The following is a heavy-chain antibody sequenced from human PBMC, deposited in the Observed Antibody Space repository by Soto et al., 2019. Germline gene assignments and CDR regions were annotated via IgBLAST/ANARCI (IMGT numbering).Heavy chain of an antibody. J-gene: IGHJ5*02. CDR2: ISGSGGST. D-gene: IGHD6-13*01. Sequence: GGSLRLSCAASGFTFSSYAMSWVRQAPGKGLEWVSAISGSGGSTSYADSVKGRFTISRDNAKNTLYLQMNSLRAEDTAVYYCARDLGSSSWYWFDPWGQGTLVTVSS. V-gene: IGHV3-23*01. CDR1: GFTFSSYA. CDR3: ARDLGSSSWYWFDP.